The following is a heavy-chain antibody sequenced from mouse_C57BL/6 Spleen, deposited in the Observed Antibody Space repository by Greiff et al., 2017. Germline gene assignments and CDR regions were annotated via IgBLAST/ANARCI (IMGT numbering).Heavy chain of an antibody. CDR3: ARPPSNYYGTAWFAY. Sequence: QVQLQQPGAELVMPGASVKLSCKASGYTFTSYWMHWVKQRPGQGLEWIGEIDPSDSYTNYNQKFKGKSTLTVDKSSSTAYMQLSSLTSEDSAVYYCARPPSNYYGTAWFAYWSQGTLVTVSA. D-gene: IGHD1-1*01. CDR1: GYTFTSYW. J-gene: IGHJ3*01. CDR2: IDPSDSYT. V-gene: IGHV1-69*01.